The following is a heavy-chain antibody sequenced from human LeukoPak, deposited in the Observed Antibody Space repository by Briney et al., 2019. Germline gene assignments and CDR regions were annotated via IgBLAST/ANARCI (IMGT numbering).Heavy chain of an antibody. J-gene: IGHJ4*02. CDR1: SGSLGSYY. D-gene: IGHD6-6*01. V-gene: IGHV4-4*07. Sequence: SETLSLTCTVSSGSLGSYYWKWLRQPAGKGLEWIGHIYTSGSTNYKPSLKSRVTMSVDTSKNQFSLKLNSVTAADTAFYYCAREYSSSSGKALDYWGQGTLVTVSS. CDR2: IYTSGST. CDR3: AREYSSSSGKALDY.